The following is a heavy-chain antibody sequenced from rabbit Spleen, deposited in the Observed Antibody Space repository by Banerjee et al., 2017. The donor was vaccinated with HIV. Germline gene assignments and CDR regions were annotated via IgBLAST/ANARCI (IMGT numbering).Heavy chain of an antibody. D-gene: IGHD8-1*01. Sequence: QEQLEESGGGLVKPEGSLTLTCKASGFSFSDRDVMCWVRQAPGKGLEWISCIAGSGSGFTYSATWATGRFTCSKTSSTTVTLQMTSLTVADTATYFCARDTGSSFSSYGMDLWGQGTLVTVS. CDR1: GFSFSDRDV. J-gene: IGHJ6*01. CDR3: ARDTGSSFSSYGMDL. CDR2: IAGSGSGFT. V-gene: IGHV1S45*01.